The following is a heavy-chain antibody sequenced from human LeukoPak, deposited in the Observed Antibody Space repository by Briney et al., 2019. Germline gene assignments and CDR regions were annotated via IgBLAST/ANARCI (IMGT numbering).Heavy chain of an antibody. CDR3: AKGSKAVLFTRDHYMDV. V-gene: IGHV3-30*18. J-gene: IGHJ6*03. CDR2: VSTDGTIK. CDR1: GFIFSSYS. Sequence: GGSLRLSCAASGFIFSSYSMHWVRQAPGKGLEWVAVVSTDGTIKYYADSVRGRFTISRDNSKNTLYLHMNSLRAEDTAVYFCAKGSKAVLFTRDHYMDVWGKGTTVTISS. D-gene: IGHD6-19*01.